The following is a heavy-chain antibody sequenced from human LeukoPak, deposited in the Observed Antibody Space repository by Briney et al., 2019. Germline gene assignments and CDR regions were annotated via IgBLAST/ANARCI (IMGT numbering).Heavy chain of an antibody. V-gene: IGHV1-24*01. J-gene: IGHJ4*02. D-gene: IGHD3-22*01. CDR2: FDPEDGET. CDR3: ATVSTMILPDY. CDR1: GWPLTQLS. Sequence: SVELSFHVSGWPLTQLSIQRVRQAPATGLEWGGGFDPEDGETIYAQKFQGRVTMTEDTSTDTAYMELSSLRSEDTAVYYCATVSTMILPDYWGQGTLVTVSS.